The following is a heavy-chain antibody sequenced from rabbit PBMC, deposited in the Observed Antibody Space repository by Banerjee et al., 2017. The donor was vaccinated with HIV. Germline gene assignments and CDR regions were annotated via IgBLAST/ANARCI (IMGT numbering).Heavy chain of an antibody. V-gene: IGHV1S45*01. CDR1: GFSFSGSYW. J-gene: IGHJ6*01. CDR2: VYGASRGTT. Sequence: QEQLVESGGDLVQPEGSLTLTCTASGFSFSGSYWICWVRQAPGKGLEWIACVYGASRGTTYYASWAKGRFTISKTSSTTVTLQMTSLTAADTATYFCAREGVYGYTSPHGIDLWGPGTLVTVS. D-gene: IGHD6-1*01. CDR3: AREGVYGYTSPHGIDL.